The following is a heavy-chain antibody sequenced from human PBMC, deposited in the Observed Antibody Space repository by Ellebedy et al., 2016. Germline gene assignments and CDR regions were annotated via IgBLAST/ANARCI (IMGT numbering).Heavy chain of an antibody. V-gene: IGHV3-74*03. CDR3: ARDRERGFDY. CDR2: IISDGGDT. CDR1: GVTFSSYW. Sequence: GESLKISCAAPGVTFSSYWMHWVRQAPGKGLAWISRIISDGGDTKYADSVKGRFTISRDDAKNTLYLQMNSLRAEDTAVYYCARDRERGFDYWGQGNLVTVSS. J-gene: IGHJ4*02.